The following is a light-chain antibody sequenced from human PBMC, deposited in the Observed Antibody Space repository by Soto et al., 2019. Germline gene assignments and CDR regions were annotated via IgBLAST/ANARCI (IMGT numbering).Light chain of an antibody. Sequence: QSVLTQPPSVSAAPGQKVTISCSGSSSNIGNNYVSWYQQLPGTAPKLLIYENNKRPSGIPDRFSGAKSGTSATLGNTGLQSGDEADYYCGTWDSSLSALFGGGTKLTV. CDR3: GTWDSSLSAL. CDR1: SSNIGNNY. CDR2: ENN. J-gene: IGLJ2*01. V-gene: IGLV1-51*02.